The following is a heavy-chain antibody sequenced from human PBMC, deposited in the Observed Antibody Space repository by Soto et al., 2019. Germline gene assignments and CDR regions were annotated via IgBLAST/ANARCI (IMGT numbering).Heavy chain of an antibody. Sequence: PGGSLRLSCAASGFPFSSTDMTWVRQAPGKGLEWVSTIDGSGGTTYYADSVKGRFTISRDNSINTVFLQMNSLRADDTALYFCAKNSGWFKTWGQGALVTVSS. V-gene: IGHV3-23*01. CDR2: IDGSGGTT. D-gene: IGHD3-10*01. J-gene: IGHJ5*02. CDR3: AKNSGWFKT. CDR1: GFPFSSTD.